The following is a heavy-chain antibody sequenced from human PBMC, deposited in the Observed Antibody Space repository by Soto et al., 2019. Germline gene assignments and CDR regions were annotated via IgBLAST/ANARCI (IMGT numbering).Heavy chain of an antibody. CDR1: GGSISSSSYY. V-gene: IGHV4-39*01. D-gene: IGHD7-27*01. Sequence: PSETLSLTCTVSGGSISSSSYYWGWIRQPPGKGLEWIGSIYYSGSTYYNPSLKSRVTISVDTSKNQFSLKLSSLTAADTAVYYCARRTGGWYFDYWGQGTLVTVSS. CDR2: IYYSGST. CDR3: ARRTGGWYFDY. J-gene: IGHJ4*02.